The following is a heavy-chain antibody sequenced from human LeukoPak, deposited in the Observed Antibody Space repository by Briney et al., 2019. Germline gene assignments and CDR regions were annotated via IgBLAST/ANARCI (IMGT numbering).Heavy chain of an antibody. CDR2: ISYSGST. D-gene: IGHD6-13*01. Sequence: SETLSLTCTVSGGSISSSSYYWGWIRQPPGKGLEWIGDISYSGSTYYNPSLKSRVTISVDTSKNQFTLKLSSVTAADTAVYYCARVGSSWNLFDYWGQGTLVTVSS. V-gene: IGHV4-39*06. CDR1: GGSISSSSYY. J-gene: IGHJ4*02. CDR3: ARVGSSWNLFDY.